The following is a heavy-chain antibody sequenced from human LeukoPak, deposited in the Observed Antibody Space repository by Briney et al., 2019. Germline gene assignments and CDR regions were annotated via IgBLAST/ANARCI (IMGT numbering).Heavy chain of an antibody. CDR3: AIPYNHYYHSNTPVDY. V-gene: IGHV3-30*02. Sequence: PGGSLRLSCAASGFTFSSYGMHWVRQAPGKGLEWVAFIRYDGSNKYYADSVKGRFTISRDNSKNTLYLQMNSLRAEDTAVYYCAIPYNHYYHSNTPVDYWGQGTLVTVSS. J-gene: IGHJ4*02. CDR2: IRYDGSNK. D-gene: IGHD3-22*01. CDR1: GFTFSSYG.